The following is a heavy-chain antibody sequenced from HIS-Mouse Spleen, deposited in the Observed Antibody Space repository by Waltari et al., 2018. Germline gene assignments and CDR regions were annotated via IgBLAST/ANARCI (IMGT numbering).Heavy chain of an antibody. J-gene: IGHJ4*02. V-gene: IGHV3-30*18. CDR3: AKDKHHAFDY. Sequence: QVQLVESGGGVVQPGRSLRLPCAASGFTFSSYGMHWVRQAPGKGLEWVAVISYDGSKKYYADSVKGRFTISRDNSKNTLYLQMNSLRAEDTAVYYCAKDKHHAFDYWGQGTLVTVSS. CDR1: GFTFSSYG. CDR2: ISYDGSKK.